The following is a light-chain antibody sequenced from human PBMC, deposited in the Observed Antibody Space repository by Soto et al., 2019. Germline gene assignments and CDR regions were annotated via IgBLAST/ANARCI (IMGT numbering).Light chain of an antibody. Sequence: QSALTQPASVSGSPGQSITISCTGTSSDVGGYSYVSWYQQYPGKAPKLMIYEVSNRPSGVSNRFSGSKSGNTASLTISGLQAEDEGDYYCSSYTSSSTWVFGGGTKLTVL. CDR2: EVS. V-gene: IGLV2-14*01. CDR1: SSDVGGYSY. CDR3: SSYTSSSTWV. J-gene: IGLJ2*01.